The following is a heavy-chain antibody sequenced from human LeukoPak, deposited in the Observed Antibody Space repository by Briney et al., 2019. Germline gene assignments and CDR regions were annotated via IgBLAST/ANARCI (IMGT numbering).Heavy chain of an antibody. V-gene: IGHV4-59*08. CDR3: AGAGSSGYSSSWYHNWFDS. CDR1: GGSISSYY. D-gene: IGHD6-13*01. J-gene: IGHJ5*01. CDR2: IYYSGST. Sequence: SETLSLTCTVSGGSISSYYWSWIRQPPGKGLEWIGYIYYSGSTNYNPSLKSRVTISVDTSKNQFSLKLSSVTAADTAVYYCAGAGSSGYSSSWYHNWFDSWGQGTLVTVSS.